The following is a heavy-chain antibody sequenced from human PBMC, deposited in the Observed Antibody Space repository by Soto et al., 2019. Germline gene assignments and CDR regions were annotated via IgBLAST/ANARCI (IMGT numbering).Heavy chain of an antibody. D-gene: IGHD3-3*01. Sequence: QVQLVESGGGVVQPGRSLRLSCAASGFTFSSYGMHWVRQAPGKGLEWVAVISYDGSNKYYADSVKGRFTISRDNSKNTLYLQMNSLRAEDTAVYYCAKEAGHTYYDFWSGYYPNWFDSWGQGTLVTVSS. CDR2: ISYDGSNK. J-gene: IGHJ5*01. CDR1: GFTFSSYG. V-gene: IGHV3-30*18. CDR3: AKEAGHTYYDFWSGYYPNWFDS.